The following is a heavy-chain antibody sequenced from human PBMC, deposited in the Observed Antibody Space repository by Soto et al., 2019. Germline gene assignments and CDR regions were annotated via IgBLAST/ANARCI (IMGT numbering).Heavy chain of an antibody. J-gene: IGHJ3*02. CDR2: INVNTGGT. CDR3: ARERTRAFDI. Sequence: ASVKVSCKASGYTFIAYYLHWMRQAPGHGLEWMGWINVNTGGTRYGEEFQGRVTMTTDTPISTGYMELSRLRSDDTAVYYCARERTRAFDIWGQGTMVTVSS. CDR1: GYTFIAYY. D-gene: IGHD1-1*01. V-gene: IGHV1-2*02.